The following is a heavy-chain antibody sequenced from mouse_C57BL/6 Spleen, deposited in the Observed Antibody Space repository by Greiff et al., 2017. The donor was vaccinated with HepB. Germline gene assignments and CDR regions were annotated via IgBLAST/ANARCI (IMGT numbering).Heavy chain of an antibody. J-gene: IGHJ4*01. CDR3: ATSYYYYGVNYYGMDD. V-gene: IGHV1-52*01. CDR1: GYTFTSYW. CDR2: IDTSDSET. Sequence: QVQLQQPGAELVRPGSSVKLSCKASGYTFTSYWMHWVKQRPIQGLEWIGNIDTSDSETHYNQKFKDKATLTVDKSSSTAYMQHSSLTSEDSAVYYCATSYYYYGVNYYGMDDWGKGTSVTVS. D-gene: IGHD2-4*01.